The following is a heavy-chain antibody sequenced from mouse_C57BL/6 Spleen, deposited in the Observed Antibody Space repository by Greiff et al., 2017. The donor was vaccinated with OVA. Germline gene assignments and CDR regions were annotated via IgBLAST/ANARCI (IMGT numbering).Heavy chain of an antibody. CDR1: GYTFTDYT. V-gene: IGHV1-22*01. Sequence: VQLQQSGPELVKPGASVKMSCKASGYTFTDYTMHWVKQSHGKSLEWIGYINPNNGGTSYNQKFKGKATWTVNKSSSTAYMELRSLTSEDSAVYYCARYDYYGKGYFDYWGQGTTLTVSS. J-gene: IGHJ2*01. CDR2: INPNNGGT. D-gene: IGHD1-1*01. CDR3: ARYDYYGKGYFDY.